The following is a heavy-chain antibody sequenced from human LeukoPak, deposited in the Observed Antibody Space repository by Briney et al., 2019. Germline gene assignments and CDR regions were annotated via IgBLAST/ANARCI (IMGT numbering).Heavy chain of an antibody. Sequence: PSETLSLTCAVYGGSFSGYYWSWIRQPPGKGLEWIGEINHSGSTNYNPSLKSRVTISVDTSKNQFSLKLSSVTAADTAVYYCAKDNRGAKASYFDYWGQGTLVTVSS. J-gene: IGHJ4*02. CDR3: AKDNRGAKASYFDY. V-gene: IGHV4-34*01. CDR2: INHSGST. D-gene: IGHD1-14*01. CDR1: GGSFSGYY.